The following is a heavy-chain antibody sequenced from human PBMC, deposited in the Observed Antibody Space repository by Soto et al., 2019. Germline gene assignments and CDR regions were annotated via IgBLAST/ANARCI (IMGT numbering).Heavy chain of an antibody. J-gene: IGHJ6*02. CDR3: ARTYYYDSSGSIYYYGMDV. CDR1: GYTFTSYA. D-gene: IGHD3-22*01. CDR2: INAGNGNT. V-gene: IGHV1-3*01. Sequence: ASVKVSCKASGYTFTSYAMHWVRQAPGQRLEWMGWINAGNGNTKYSQKLKSRVTITRDTSASTVYMELSSLRSEDTAVYYCARTYYYDSSGSIYYYGMDVWGQGTTVTVSS.